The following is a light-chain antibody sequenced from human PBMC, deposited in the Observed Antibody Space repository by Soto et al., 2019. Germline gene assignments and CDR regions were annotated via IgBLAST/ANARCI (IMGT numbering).Light chain of an antibody. CDR3: QQYAAQSPWT. J-gene: IGKJ1*01. V-gene: IGKV1-5*03. CDR2: KGS. CDR1: QSLPSTW. Sequence: DVQMTQSPSTLSASVGDKVTITCRASQSLPSTWLAWFQQRPGKAPNVLIYKGSALASGVSSRFSGSGSGTEFPLTISSLQPDDFATYFCQQYAAQSPWTFGQGTRV.